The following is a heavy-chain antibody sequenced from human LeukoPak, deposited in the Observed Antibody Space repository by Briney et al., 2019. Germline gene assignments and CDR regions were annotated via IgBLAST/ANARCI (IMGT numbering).Heavy chain of an antibody. J-gene: IGHJ3*02. V-gene: IGHV4-34*01. Sequence: SETLSLTCTVYGGSFSGYYWSWIRQPPGKGLEWIGEINDSGSTNYKPSLKSRVTISVDTSKNQFSLKLSSVTAADTAVYYCAGPSTWRRAFDIWGRGTMVTVSS. CDR1: GGSFSGYY. CDR3: AGPSTWRRAFDI. CDR2: INDSGST. D-gene: IGHD2-2*01.